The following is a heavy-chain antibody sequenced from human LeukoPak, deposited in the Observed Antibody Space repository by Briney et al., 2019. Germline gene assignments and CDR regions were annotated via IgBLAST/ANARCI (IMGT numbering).Heavy chain of an antibody. D-gene: IGHD5-24*01. CDR3: AREKVEMATILLDY. J-gene: IGHJ4*02. V-gene: IGHV3-48*02. CDR2: ISSRGDMI. Sequence: PGGSLRLSCAASGFTFSTYSMNWVRQAPGKGLEWVSYISSRGDMIYYADSVKGRFTISRDNVKNSLYLQMNSLRDEDTAVYYCAREKVEMATILLDYWGEGTLVTVSS. CDR1: GFTFSTYS.